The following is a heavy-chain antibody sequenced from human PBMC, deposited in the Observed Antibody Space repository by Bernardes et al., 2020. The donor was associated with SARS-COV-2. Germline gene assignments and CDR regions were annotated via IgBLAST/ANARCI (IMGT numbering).Heavy chain of an antibody. CDR3: ARTDSSSWYFLPDY. V-gene: IGHV4-59*01. CDR1: GGSISSYY. D-gene: IGHD6-13*01. CDR2: IYYSGST. Sequence: SETLSLTRTVSGGSISSYYWSWIRQPPGKGLEWIGYIYYSGSTNYNPSLKSRVTISVDTSKNQFSLKLSSVTAADTAVYYCARTDSSSWYFLPDYWGQGTLVTVSS. J-gene: IGHJ4*02.